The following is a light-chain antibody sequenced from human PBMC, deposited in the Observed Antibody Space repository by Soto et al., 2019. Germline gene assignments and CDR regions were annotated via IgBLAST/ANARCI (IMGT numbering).Light chain of an antibody. J-gene: IGKJ2*02. V-gene: IGKV3-11*01. Sequence: EIVLTQSPVTLSLSPGERATLSCRASQSVRTYLAWYQQRPGQAPRLLIYDASNRATGIPARFSGSGSGTDFTLTISSLEPEDFAVYYCQHRSSWPGTFGQGTNLEI. CDR3: QHRSSWPGT. CDR1: QSVRTY. CDR2: DAS.